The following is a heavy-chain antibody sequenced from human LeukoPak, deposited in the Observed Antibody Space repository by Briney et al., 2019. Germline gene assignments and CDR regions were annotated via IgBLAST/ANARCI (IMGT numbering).Heavy chain of an antibody. Sequence: GSLRLSCAASGFTFTTYAMSWVRQAPGKGLEWVSAISGPGGSTYYADSVKCRFTISRDNSKNTLYLQMNSLRAEDTAVYYCAKGFGDFYYYYMDVWGKGTTVTVSS. V-gene: IGHV3-23*01. CDR3: AKGFGDFYYYYMDV. CDR2: ISGPGGST. CDR1: GFTFTTYA. D-gene: IGHD3-16*01. J-gene: IGHJ6*03.